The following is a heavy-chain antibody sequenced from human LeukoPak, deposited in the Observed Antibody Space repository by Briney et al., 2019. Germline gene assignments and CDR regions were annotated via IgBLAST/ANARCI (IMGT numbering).Heavy chain of an antibody. CDR1: GGSISSSNW. J-gene: IGHJ4*02. CDR2: IYHSGST. V-gene: IGHV4-4*02. D-gene: IGHD6-19*01. CDR3: VRENYSSGWYGIIDY. Sequence: SETLSLTCAVSGGSISSSNWWSWVRQPPGKGLEWIGEIYHSGSTNYNPSLKSRVTISVDTSKNQFSLKLSSVTAADTAVYYCVRENYSSGWYGIIDYWGQGTLVTVSS.